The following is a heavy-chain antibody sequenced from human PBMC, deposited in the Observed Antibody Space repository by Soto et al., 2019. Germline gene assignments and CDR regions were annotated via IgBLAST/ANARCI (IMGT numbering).Heavy chain of an antibody. CDR1: GGTFSSYT. V-gene: IGHV1-69*04. CDR2: IIPILGIA. J-gene: IGHJ6*03. CDR3: ARESSSGYSNYYYYMDV. Sequence: SVKVSCKASGGTFSSYTISWVRQAHGQGLEWMGRIIPILGIANYAQKFQGRVTITADKSTSTAYMELSSLRSEDTAVYYCARESSSGYSNYYYYMDVWGKGTTVTVSS. D-gene: IGHD3-3*01.